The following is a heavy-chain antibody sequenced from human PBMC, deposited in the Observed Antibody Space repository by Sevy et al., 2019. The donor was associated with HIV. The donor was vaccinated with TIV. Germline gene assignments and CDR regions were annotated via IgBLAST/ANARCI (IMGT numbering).Heavy chain of an antibody. CDR3: ARYYDSLLPPFDP. Sequence: GESLKISCKGSGYSFTSYWIGWVRQMPGKGLEWRGIIYPGDSDTRYSPSFQGQVTISADKSISTAYLQWSSLKASDTAMYYCARYYDSLLPPFDPWGQGTLVTVSS. V-gene: IGHV5-51*01. J-gene: IGHJ5*02. D-gene: IGHD3-3*01. CDR1: GYSFTSYW. CDR2: IYPGDSDT.